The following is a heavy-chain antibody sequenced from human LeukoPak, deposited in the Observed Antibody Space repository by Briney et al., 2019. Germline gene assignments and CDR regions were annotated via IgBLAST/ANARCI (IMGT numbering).Heavy chain of an antibody. Sequence: ASVKVSCKASGGTFSSYAISWVRQAPGQGLEWMGGIIPIFGTANYAQKFQGRVTITADESTSTAYMELSSLRSEDTAVYYCARGSYYYDSSGYYYGDYWGQGTLVTVSS. V-gene: IGHV1-69*13. D-gene: IGHD3-22*01. CDR1: GGTFSSYA. J-gene: IGHJ4*02. CDR3: ARGSYYYDSSGYYYGDY. CDR2: IIPIFGTA.